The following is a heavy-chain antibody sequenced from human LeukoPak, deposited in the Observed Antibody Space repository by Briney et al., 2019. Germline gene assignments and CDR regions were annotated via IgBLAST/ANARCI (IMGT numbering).Heavy chain of an antibody. D-gene: IGHD3-22*01. CDR3: ARAGDNNGYRNWLDP. V-gene: IGHV4-39*07. CDR2: IYYSGST. J-gene: IGHJ5*02. CDR1: GGSISSSSYY. Sequence: NPSETLFLTCTVSGGSISSSSYYWGWIRQPPGKGLEWIGSIYYSGSTYYNPSLKSRVTISVDTSKNQFSLKLSSVPAADTAVYYCARAGDNNGYRNWLDPWGQGTLVTVSS.